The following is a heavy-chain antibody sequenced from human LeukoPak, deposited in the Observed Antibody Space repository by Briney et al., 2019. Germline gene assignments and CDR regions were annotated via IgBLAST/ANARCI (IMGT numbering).Heavy chain of an antibody. Sequence: PSETLSLTCTVSGGSISSYYWSWIRQPPGKGLEWIGYIYYSGSTNYNPSLKSRVTISVDTSKNQFSLKLSSVTAADTAVYYCARDGHYDILTGYLQDWGQGTLVTVSS. CDR3: ARDGHYDILTGYLQD. D-gene: IGHD3-9*01. CDR1: GGSISSYY. J-gene: IGHJ1*01. CDR2: IYYSGST. V-gene: IGHV4-59*01.